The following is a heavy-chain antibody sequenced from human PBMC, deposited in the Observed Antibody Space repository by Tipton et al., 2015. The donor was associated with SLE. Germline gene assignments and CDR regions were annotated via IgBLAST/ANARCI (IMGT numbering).Heavy chain of an antibody. Sequence: TLSLTCSVYGGSFSGYNWNWIRQPPGKGLEWIGQINHSGSANYNPSLKSRVTISVDTSKNQFSLKLSSVTAADTAVYYCARELDIMYTTYLDYWGQGPLVTVSS. CDR2: INHSGSA. D-gene: IGHD5/OR15-5a*01. J-gene: IGHJ4*02. CDR3: ARELDIMYTTYLDY. V-gene: IGHV4-34*01. CDR1: GGSFSGYN.